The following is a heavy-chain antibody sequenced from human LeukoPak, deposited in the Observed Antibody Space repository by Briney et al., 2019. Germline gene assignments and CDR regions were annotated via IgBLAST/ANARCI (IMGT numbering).Heavy chain of an antibody. D-gene: IGHD5-12*01. Sequence: EASVKVSCKASGYTFTSYGISWVRQAPGQGLEWMGWISAYNGNTNYAQKLQGRVTMTTDTSTSTAYMELRSLRSDDTAVYYRARDGPGGYYPCLDYWGQGTLVTVSS. V-gene: IGHV1-18*01. CDR2: ISAYNGNT. CDR1: GYTFTSYG. CDR3: ARDGPGGYYPCLDY. J-gene: IGHJ4*02.